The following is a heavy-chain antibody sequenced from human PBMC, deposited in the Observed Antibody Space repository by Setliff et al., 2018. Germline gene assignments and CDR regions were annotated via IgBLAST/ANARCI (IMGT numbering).Heavy chain of an antibody. D-gene: IGHD3-3*01. Sequence: KSSETLSLTCTVSGGSISSGSYYWSWIRHPAGKGLEWIGRVYTNGGSDYNPFLKSRVSISLDTSKNQFSLKLSSVTAADTAVYYCRFWSGYYKNDYWGQGTLVTVSS. V-gene: IGHV4-61*02. CDR2: VYTNGGS. CDR1: GGSISSGSYY. J-gene: IGHJ4*02. CDR3: RFWSGYYKNDY.